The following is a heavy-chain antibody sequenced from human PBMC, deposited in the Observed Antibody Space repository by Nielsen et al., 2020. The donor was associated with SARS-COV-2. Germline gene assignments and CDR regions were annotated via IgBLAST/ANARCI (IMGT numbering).Heavy chain of an antibody. CDR2: ISWNSGSI. Sequence: SLKISCAASGFTFDDYAMHWVRQAPGKGLEWVSGISWNSGSIGYADSVKGRFTISRDNAKNSLYLQMNGLKLEDTAVYSCARDQLYYGSGGFDYWGQGTLVTVSS. V-gene: IGHV3-9*01. D-gene: IGHD3-10*01. CDR1: GFTFDDYA. J-gene: IGHJ4*02. CDR3: ARDQLYYGSGGFDY.